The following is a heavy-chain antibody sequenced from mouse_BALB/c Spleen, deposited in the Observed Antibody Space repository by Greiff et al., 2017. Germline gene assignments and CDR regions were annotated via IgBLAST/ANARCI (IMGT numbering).Heavy chain of an antibody. V-gene: IGHV5-6-5*01. CDR2: ISSGGST. J-gene: IGHJ3*01. CDR3: ARQNYDWFAY. Sequence: EVKLVESGGGLVKPGGSLKLSCAASGFTFSSYAMSWVRQTPEKRLEWVASISSGGSTYYPDSVKGRFTISRDNAKNTLYLQMSSLRSEDTAMYYCARQNYDWFAYWGQGTLVTVSA. CDR1: GFTFSSYA. D-gene: IGHD2-4*01.